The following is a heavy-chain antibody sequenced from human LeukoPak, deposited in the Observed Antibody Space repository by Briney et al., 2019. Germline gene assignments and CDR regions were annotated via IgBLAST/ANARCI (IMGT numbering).Heavy chain of an antibody. V-gene: IGHV3-15*01. D-gene: IGHD1-26*01. Sequence: GGSLRLSCAASGFTFSNVWMNWVRQAPGKGLEWVGRIKSKTDGGTTDYAAPVKGRFTISRDDSKNPLELQINSLKTEGTAVYYCTTGKVGATGRGDFWGQGTLVTVSS. CDR1: GFTFSNVW. CDR2: IKSKTDGGTT. J-gene: IGHJ4*02. CDR3: TTGKVGATGRGDF.